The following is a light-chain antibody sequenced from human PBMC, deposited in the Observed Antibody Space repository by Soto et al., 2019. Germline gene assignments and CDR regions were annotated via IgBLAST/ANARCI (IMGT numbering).Light chain of an antibody. Sequence: DSLVTQSQLTLPVTPGEPASISCRSSESLLDSHGYNNVDWYLQKAGQSPQVLIYLGSNRASGVPDRFSGSGSGTDFTLKISRLEADDVGVYYCMQALQTPWTFGQGTKVDIK. J-gene: IGKJ1*01. CDR3: MQALQTPWT. V-gene: IGKV2-28*01. CDR2: LGS. CDR1: ESLLDSHGYNN.